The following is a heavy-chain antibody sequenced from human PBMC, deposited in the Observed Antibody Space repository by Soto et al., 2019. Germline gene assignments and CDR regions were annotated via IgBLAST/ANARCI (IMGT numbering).Heavy chain of an antibody. Sequence: QVQLVQSGAEVKKPGASVKVSCKASGYTFSSYRISWVRQAPGQGPEWMGWSHAYNGDTKYAQKFQDRLIMTTDTSTSTAYMELRSLTSDDTAVYYCARADYGDDDYWGQGTLVTVSS. CDR1: GYTFSSYR. D-gene: IGHD4-17*01. CDR2: SHAYNGDT. CDR3: ARADYGDDDY. V-gene: IGHV1-18*01. J-gene: IGHJ4*02.